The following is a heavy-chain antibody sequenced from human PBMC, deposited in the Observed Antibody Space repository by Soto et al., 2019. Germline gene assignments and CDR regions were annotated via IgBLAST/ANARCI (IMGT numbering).Heavy chain of an antibody. V-gene: IGHV1-69*02. CDR2: IIPILGIA. CDR1: GGTFSSYT. Sequence: VKVSCKASGGTFSSYTISWVRQAPGQGLEWMGRIIPILGIANYAQKFQGRVTITADKSTSTAYMELSSLRSEDTAVYYCARAPNYYYGSGSYYFDYWGQGTLVTVSS. J-gene: IGHJ4*02. CDR3: ARAPNYYYGSGSYYFDY. D-gene: IGHD3-10*01.